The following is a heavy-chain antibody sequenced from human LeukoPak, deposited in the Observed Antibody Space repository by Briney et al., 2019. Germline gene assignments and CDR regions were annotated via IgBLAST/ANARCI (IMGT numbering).Heavy chain of an antibody. Sequence: SETLSLTCAVYGGSFSGYYWSWIRQPAGKGLEWIGRIYTSGSTNYNPSLKSRVTMSVDTSKNQFSLKLSSVTAADTAVYYCARSSSWVAAAIDYWGQGTPVTVSS. J-gene: IGHJ4*02. V-gene: IGHV4-59*10. CDR1: GGSFSGYY. CDR2: IYTSGST. D-gene: IGHD6-13*01. CDR3: ARSSSWVAAAIDY.